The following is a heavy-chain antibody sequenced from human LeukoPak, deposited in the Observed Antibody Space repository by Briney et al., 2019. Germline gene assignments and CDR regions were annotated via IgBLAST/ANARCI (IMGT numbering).Heavy chain of an antibody. D-gene: IGHD3-9*01. CDR1: GFTFSSYE. V-gene: IGHV3-48*03. Sequence: GGSLRLSCAASGFTFSSYEMNWVRQAPGKGLEWVSYISSSGSTIYYADSVKGRFTISRDNAKNSLYLQMNSLRAEDTAVYYCARDPPMYYDILTGYPADYWGQGTLVTVSS. J-gene: IGHJ4*02. CDR3: ARDPPMYYDILTGYPADY. CDR2: ISSSGSTI.